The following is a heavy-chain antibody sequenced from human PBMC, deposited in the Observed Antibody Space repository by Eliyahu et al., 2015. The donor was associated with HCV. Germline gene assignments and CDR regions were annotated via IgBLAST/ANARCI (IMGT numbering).Heavy chain of an antibody. Sequence: EVQLLESGGGLVQTGGSLRLSCAASGFTXRSYAXGWVRHPPGKGLEWVSAISGSGDNTYYADSVKGRFTISRDNSKNTLYLQMNSLRAEDTAVYYCANGIGWGQGTLVTVSS. CDR1: GFTXRSYA. D-gene: IGHD1-1*01. CDR2: ISGSGDNT. J-gene: IGHJ4*02. CDR3: ANGIG. V-gene: IGHV3-23*01.